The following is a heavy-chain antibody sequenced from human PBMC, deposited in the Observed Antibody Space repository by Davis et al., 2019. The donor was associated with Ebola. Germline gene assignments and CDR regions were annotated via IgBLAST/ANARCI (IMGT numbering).Heavy chain of an antibody. D-gene: IGHD6-19*01. V-gene: IGHV1-2*02. CDR2: INPNSGGT. CDR1: GYTFTGYY. CDR3: ARDGQWPGNYFDY. Sequence: ASVKVSCKASGYTFTGYYMHWVRQAPGQGLEWMGWINPNSGGTNYPQNFQGRVTMTRDTSISTAYMELSRLRSDDTAVYYCARDGQWPGNYFDYWGQGTLVTVSS. J-gene: IGHJ4*02.